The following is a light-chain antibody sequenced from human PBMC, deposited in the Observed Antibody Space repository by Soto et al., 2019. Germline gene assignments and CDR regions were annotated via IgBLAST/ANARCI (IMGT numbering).Light chain of an antibody. CDR3: QQYNDWPRT. J-gene: IGKJ2*01. CDR1: QSVSSN. V-gene: IGKV3-15*01. CDR2: AAS. Sequence: ETVMTQSPATLSVSPGERATLSCRASQSVSSNLAWYQQTPGQAPRLLIFAASTRATGIPARFSGSGSGTEFTLTISSLQSEEFAVYYCQQYNDWPRTFGQGTNLQIK.